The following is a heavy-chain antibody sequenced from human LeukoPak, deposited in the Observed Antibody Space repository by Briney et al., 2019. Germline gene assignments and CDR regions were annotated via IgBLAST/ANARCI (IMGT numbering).Heavy chain of an antibody. J-gene: IGHJ1*01. D-gene: IGHD3-22*01. CDR3: ARDYYDSSGYYRLQH. CDR2: ISGSGTTI. CDR1: GFTFSSYE. V-gene: IGHV3-48*03. Sequence: TGGSLRLSCAASGFTFSSYEMNWVRQAPGKGLEWLSYISGSGTTIYYADSVKGRFTISRDNAKNSLFLQMNSLRAEDTAVYYYARDYYDSSGYYRLQHWGQGTLVTVSS.